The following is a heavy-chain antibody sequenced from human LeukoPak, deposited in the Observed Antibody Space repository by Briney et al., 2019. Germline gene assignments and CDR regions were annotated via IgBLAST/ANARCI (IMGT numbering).Heavy chain of an antibody. D-gene: IGHD3-10*01. V-gene: IGHV3-11*04. CDR3: ARLYYQLLPYFDY. J-gene: IGHJ4*02. CDR1: GFRFNDYY. CDR2: ISSSHSTI. Sequence: PGGSLRLSCAASGFRFNDYYMSSIRQAPGKGLEWIGYISSSHSTIYYADSMKGRFTISRDNAENTLYLQMINLRAEDTAVYYCARLYYQLLPYFDYWGQGTLVTVAS.